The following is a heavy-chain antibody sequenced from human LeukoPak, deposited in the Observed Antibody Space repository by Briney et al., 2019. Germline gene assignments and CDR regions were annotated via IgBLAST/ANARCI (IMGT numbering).Heavy chain of an antibody. Sequence: PSETLSLTCAVYGGSFSGYYWSWIRQPPGKGLEWIGEINHSGSTNYNPSLKSRVTISVDTSKNQFSLKLSSVTAADTAVYYCARRSKRIAARARFDPWGQGTLVTVSS. CDR2: INHSGST. D-gene: IGHD6-6*01. V-gene: IGHV4-34*01. CDR3: ARRSKRIAARARFDP. CDR1: GGSFSGYY. J-gene: IGHJ5*02.